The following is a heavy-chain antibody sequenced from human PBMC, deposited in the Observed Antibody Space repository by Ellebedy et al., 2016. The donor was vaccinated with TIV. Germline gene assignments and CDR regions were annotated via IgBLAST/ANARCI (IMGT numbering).Heavy chain of an antibody. CDR3: TTGTPLGT. J-gene: IGHJ5*02. CDR2: IKSKIDGGTT. CDR1: RFTFSHAS. Sequence: GGSLRLXCAAPRFTFSHASMSWVRQAPGKGLEWVGRIKSKIDGGTTDYAAPVKGRFTISSDDSKNTVYLQMNSLKSEDTAVYYCTTGTPLGTWGQGTLVTVSS. D-gene: IGHD3-16*01. V-gene: IGHV3-15*01.